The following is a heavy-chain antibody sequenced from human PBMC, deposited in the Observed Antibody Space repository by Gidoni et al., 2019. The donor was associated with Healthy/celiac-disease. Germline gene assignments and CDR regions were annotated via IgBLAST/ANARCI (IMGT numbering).Heavy chain of an antibody. CDR2: IYYIGST. CDR3: ARSLAYSYGYFDY. CDR1: GASISNYS. V-gene: IGHV4-59*01. D-gene: IGHD5-18*01. J-gene: IGHJ4*02. Sequence: QVQLQESGPGLVKPSETLSLTCPVSGASISNYSWSWIRQPPGKGLEWIGYIYYIGSTNYSPSLKSRVTISVDTSKNQFSLNLSSVTAADTAVYYCARSLAYSYGYFDYWGQGTLVTVSS.